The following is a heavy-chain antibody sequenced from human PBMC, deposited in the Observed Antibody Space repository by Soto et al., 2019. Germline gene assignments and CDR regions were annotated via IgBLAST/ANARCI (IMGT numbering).Heavy chain of an antibody. CDR1: GYTFTSYG. J-gene: IGHJ4*02. D-gene: IGHD5-12*01. CDR2: ISAYNGNT. CDR3: ARTPYEGHLPKLSENYFDY. Sequence: ASVKVSCKASGYTFTSYGISWVRQAPGQGLEWMGWISAYNGNTNYAQKLQGRVTMTTDTSTSTAYMELRSLRSDDTAVYYCARTPYEGHLPKLSENYFDYWGQGTLVTVSS. V-gene: IGHV1-18*04.